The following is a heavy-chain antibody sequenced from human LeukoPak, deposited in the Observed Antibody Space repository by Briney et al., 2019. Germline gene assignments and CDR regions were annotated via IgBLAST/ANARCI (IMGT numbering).Heavy chain of an antibody. CDR2: MYSGGST. CDR1: GGSVTNYY. J-gene: IGHJ4*02. CDR3: AREGFWSGYYNDFDY. V-gene: IGHV4-4*07. Sequence: SETLSLACTVSGGSVTNYYWNWIRQPAGKGLEWIGRMYSGGSTIYNPSLMSRVTMSVDTSKNQFSLKLSSVTAADTAVYYCAREGFWSGYYNDFDYWGQGTLVTVSS. D-gene: IGHD3-3*01.